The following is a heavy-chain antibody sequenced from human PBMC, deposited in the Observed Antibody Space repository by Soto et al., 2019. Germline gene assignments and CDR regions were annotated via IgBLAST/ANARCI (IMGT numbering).Heavy chain of an antibody. D-gene: IGHD5-18*01. CDR2: IYWDDDK. CDR1: GFSLSTSGMC. V-gene: IGHV2-70*01. Sequence: SGPTLANPTQTLTLTCTFSGFSLSTSGMCVSCIRQPPGNALEWLALIYWDDDKYYSTSLKTRLTISKDTSKNQVVLTMTNMDPVDTATYYCARSRGYSYGLAFDYWGQGTLVTVSS. CDR3: ARSRGYSYGLAFDY. J-gene: IGHJ4*02.